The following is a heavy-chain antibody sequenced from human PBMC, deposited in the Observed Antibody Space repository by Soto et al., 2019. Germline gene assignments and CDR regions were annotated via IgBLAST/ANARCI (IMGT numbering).Heavy chain of an antibody. J-gene: IGHJ4*02. CDR3: IRDLLHGDATK. D-gene: IGHD2-21*01. Sequence: GGSLRLSCAASGFTFSRSWMHWVRQAPGKGLVWVSLINGDGSITNYADSVRGRFTISRANAKDTVYLQMNSLRAEDTAVYYCIRDLLHGDATKWGQGTLVTVSS. V-gene: IGHV3-74*01. CDR2: INGDGSIT. CDR1: GFTFSRSW.